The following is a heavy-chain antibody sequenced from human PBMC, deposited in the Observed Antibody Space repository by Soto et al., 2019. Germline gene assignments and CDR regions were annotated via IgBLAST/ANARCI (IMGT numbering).Heavy chain of an antibody. CDR1: GFTFSGYW. CDR3: GRNAIFVRGVPDEY. V-gene: IGHV3-74*03. CDR2: ITSDGSGI. J-gene: IGHJ4*02. D-gene: IGHD3-10*02. Sequence: GGSLRLSCAASGFTFSGYWMHWVCQAPGKGLEWVSRITSDGSGIAYADSVKGRFSISRDNAKNTVYLQMDSLRVEDTAVYYCGRNAIFVRGVPDEYWGQGTPVTVSS.